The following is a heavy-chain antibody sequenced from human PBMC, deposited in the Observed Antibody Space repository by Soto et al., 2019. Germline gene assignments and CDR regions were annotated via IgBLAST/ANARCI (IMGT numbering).Heavy chain of an antibody. Sequence: PVGSLRLSXAASGFTFSSYGMHWVRQAPGKGLEWVAVISYDGSNKYYADSVKGRFTISRDNSKNTLYLQMNSLRAEDTAVYYCAKESSSWGGFDYWGQGTLVTVSS. J-gene: IGHJ4*02. CDR3: AKESSSWGGFDY. CDR1: GFTFSSYG. D-gene: IGHD6-13*01. V-gene: IGHV3-30*18. CDR2: ISYDGSNK.